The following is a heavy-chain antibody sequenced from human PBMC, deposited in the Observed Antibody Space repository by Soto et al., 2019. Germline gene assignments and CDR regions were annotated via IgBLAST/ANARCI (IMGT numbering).Heavy chain of an antibody. J-gene: IGHJ2*01. CDR2: ISSDGSQK. CDR3: AKNLVRGHWYFQF. Sequence: QVQLVKSGGGVVQPGTSLRLSCAASGIAFSGCGMFWVRQTPSKGLEWVAAISSDGSQKYYADSVKGRFTISRDKSQNTLYVIMNDRTTEDTTVYYCAKNLVRGHWYFQFWGRGNVVTVS. CDR1: GIAFSGCG. V-gene: IGHV3-30*18. D-gene: IGHD3-10*01.